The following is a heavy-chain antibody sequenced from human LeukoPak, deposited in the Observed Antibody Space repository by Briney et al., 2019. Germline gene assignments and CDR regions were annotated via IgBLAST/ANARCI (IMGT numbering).Heavy chain of an antibody. D-gene: IGHD3-22*01. CDR3: ARGRNYDSSAYVFDI. J-gene: IGHJ3*02. CDR2: IWYDGSEK. Sequence: GGSLRLSCAASGFTFSSYGMHWVRQAPGKGLEWVAVIWYDGSEKYYADSVKGRFTISRDNSKNTLYLQMNRLRAEDTAVYYCARGRNYDSSAYVFDIWGQGTTVTVSS. CDR1: GFTFSSYG. V-gene: IGHV3-33*01.